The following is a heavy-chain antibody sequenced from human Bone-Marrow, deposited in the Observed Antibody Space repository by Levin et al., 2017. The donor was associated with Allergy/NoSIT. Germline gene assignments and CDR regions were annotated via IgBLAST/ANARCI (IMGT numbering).Heavy chain of an antibody. Sequence: GESLKISCKASGYIFSGYFIHWVRQAPGQGLEWMGWINPNSGGTNYAQKFQGRVTLTWDTSITTAYMELSRLRSDDTAVHYCVPIAAPGTVYYGVDVWGQGTTVTVSS. V-gene: IGHV1-2*02. CDR3: VPIAAPGTVYYGVDV. CDR2: INPNSGGT. D-gene: IGHD6-13*01. J-gene: IGHJ6*02. CDR1: GYIFSGYF.